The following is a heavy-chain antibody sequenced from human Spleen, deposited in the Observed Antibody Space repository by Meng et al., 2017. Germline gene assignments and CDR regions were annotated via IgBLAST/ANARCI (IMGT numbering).Heavy chain of an antibody. V-gene: IGHV4-34*01. D-gene: IGHD4-11*01. Sequence: VQLQQGRAGLLRPSEARSLTCVVSGGYLSDYYWSWIRQPPGKGLEWIGEINHSGSTNYNPSLESRATISVDTSQNNLSLKLSSVTAADSAVYYCARGPTTMAHDFNYWGQGTLVTVSS. CDR1: GGYLSDYY. CDR2: INHSGST. CDR3: ARGPTTMAHDFNY. J-gene: IGHJ4*02.